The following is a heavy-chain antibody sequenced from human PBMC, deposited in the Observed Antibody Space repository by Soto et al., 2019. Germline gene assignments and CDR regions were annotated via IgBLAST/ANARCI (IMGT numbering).Heavy chain of an antibody. D-gene: IGHD2-15*01. CDR3: ARDLVGDGPDRYGMDV. CDR1: GYTFSDDY. CDR2: INPNGGGA. Sequence: ASLKVSCKAFGYTFSDDYIHWVRQAPGQGLEWMGWINPNGGGAHYAQNFQGRVTMTRDTSINTVYMQLYRLTSDDTALYYCARDLVGDGPDRYGMDVWGQGTTVTVSS. V-gene: IGHV1-2*02. J-gene: IGHJ6*02.